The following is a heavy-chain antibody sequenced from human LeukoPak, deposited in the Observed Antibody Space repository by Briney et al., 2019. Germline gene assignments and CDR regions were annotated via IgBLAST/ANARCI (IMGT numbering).Heavy chain of an antibody. CDR1: GYTFTSYD. J-gene: IGHJ5*02. D-gene: IGHD2-15*01. CDR2: MNPNSGNT. Sequence: ASVKVSCKASGYTFTSYDINWVRQATGQGLEWMGWMNPNSGNTGYAQKFQGRVTMTRNTSISTAYMELSSLRSEDTAVYYCARAYCGGGSCYHSRGWFDPWGQGTLVTVSS. CDR3: ARAYCGGGSCYHSRGWFDP. V-gene: IGHV1-8*01.